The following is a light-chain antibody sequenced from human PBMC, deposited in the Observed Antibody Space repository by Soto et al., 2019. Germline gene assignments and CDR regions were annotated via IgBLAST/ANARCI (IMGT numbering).Light chain of an antibody. CDR1: ALPKQY. CDR2: KDS. V-gene: IGLV3-25*02. Sequence: YELTQPPSVSVSPGQTARITCSGDALPKQYAYWYQQKPGQAPVLVIYKDSERPSGIPERFSGSSSGTTVTLTISGVQAEDEADYYCQSADSSGTSYVFGTGTKVTV. J-gene: IGLJ1*01. CDR3: QSADSSGTSYV.